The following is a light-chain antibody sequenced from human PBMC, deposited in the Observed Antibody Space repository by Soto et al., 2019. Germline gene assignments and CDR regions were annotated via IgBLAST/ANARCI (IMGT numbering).Light chain of an antibody. CDR2: AAS. Sequence: DIQFTQSPSFLSASVGDRVTITCQATQGISSYLAWYQQKPGKAPKLLIYAASTLQSGVPSRFSGSGYGTEFTLTISSLQPEDFATYYCQQLNSYPLTFGGGTKVEIK. J-gene: IGKJ4*01. CDR3: QQLNSYPLT. CDR1: QGISSY. V-gene: IGKV1-9*01.